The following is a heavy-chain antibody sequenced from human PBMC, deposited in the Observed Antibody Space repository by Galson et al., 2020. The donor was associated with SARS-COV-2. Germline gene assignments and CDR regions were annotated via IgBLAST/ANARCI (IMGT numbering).Heavy chain of an antibody. CDR3: ARDILERIAAAGPYYYCYYMDV. CDR2: INPSGGST. J-gene: IGHJ6*03. CDR1: GYTFTNYY. D-gene: IGHD6-13*01. V-gene: IGHV1-46*01. Sequence: ASVKVSCKASGYTFTNYYMHWVRQAPGQGLEWMGIINPSGGSTSYAQKFQGRVTMTRDTSTSTVYMELSSLRSEDTAVYYCARDILERIAAAGPYYYCYYMDVWGKGTTVTVSS.